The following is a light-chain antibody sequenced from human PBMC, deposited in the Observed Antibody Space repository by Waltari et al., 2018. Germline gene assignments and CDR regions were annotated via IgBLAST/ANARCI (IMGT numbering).Light chain of an antibody. CDR1: QSVLYSSNNKNY. CDR3: QQHYSTPLT. J-gene: IGKJ4*01. V-gene: IGKV4-1*01. CDR2: WAS. Sequence: DIVMTQSPDSLAVSLGERATINCKYSQSVLYSSNNKNYLAWYQQKPGQPPKLLIYWASTRESGVPDRFSGSGSGTDFTLTISSLQAEDVAVYYCQQHYSTPLTFGGGTKVEIK.